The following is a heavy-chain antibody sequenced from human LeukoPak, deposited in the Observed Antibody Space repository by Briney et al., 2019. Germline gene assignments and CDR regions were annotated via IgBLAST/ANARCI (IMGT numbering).Heavy chain of an antibody. CDR1: GFTFSSYS. Sequence: TSGGSLRLSCAASGFTFSSYSMNWVRQAPGKGLEWVSSISSSSSYIYYADSVKGRFTISRDNAKNSLYLQMNSLRAEDTAVYYCAKDGSSTSCFPDYWGQGTLVTVSS. V-gene: IGHV3-21*04. J-gene: IGHJ4*02. CDR3: AKDGSSTSCFPDY. CDR2: ISSSSSYI. D-gene: IGHD2-2*01.